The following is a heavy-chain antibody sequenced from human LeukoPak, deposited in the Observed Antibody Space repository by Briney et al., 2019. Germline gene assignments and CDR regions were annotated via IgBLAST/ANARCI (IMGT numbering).Heavy chain of an antibody. V-gene: IGHV1-2*02. CDR1: GYTFIGYY. CDR3: ARVAPYGSGSYVDY. Sequence: ASVKVSCKASGYTFIGYYMHGVRQAPGHGREWMGWINPNSGGTNYAQKLQGRVTMTRDTSTSTAYMELSRLRSDDTAVYYCARVAPYGSGSYVDYWGQGTLVTVSS. J-gene: IGHJ4*02. D-gene: IGHD3-10*01. CDR2: INPNSGGT.